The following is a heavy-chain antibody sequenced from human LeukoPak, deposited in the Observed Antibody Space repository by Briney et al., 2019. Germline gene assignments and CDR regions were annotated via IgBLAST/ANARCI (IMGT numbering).Heavy chain of an antibody. Sequence: GGSLRLSCAASGFTFSSYSMNWVRQAPGKGLEWVAVISYDGSNKYYADSVKGRFTISRDNSKNTLYLQMNSLRAEDTAVYYCARGLHLVVDSSGYYYWGQGTLVTVSS. CDR3: ARGLHLVVDSSGYYY. CDR1: GFTFSSYS. V-gene: IGHV3-30*03. J-gene: IGHJ4*02. D-gene: IGHD3-22*01. CDR2: ISYDGSNK.